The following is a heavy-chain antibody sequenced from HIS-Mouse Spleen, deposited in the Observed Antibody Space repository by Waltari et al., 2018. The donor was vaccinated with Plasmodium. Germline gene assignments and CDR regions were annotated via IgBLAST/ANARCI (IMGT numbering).Heavy chain of an antibody. Sequence: VQLVESGGGLVQPGGSLRLSCAASGFSLCRYWMMWVRQAPGKGLEWVANIKQDGSEKYYVDSVKGRFTISRDNAKNSLYLQMNSLRAEDTAVYYCASSWYWYFDLWGRGTLVTVSS. CDR1: GFSLCRYW. D-gene: IGHD6-13*01. J-gene: IGHJ2*01. CDR2: IKQDGSEK. V-gene: IGHV3-7*01. CDR3: ASSWYWYFDL.